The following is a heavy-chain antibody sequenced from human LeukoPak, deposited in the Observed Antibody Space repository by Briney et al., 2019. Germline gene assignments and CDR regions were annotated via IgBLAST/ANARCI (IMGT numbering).Heavy chain of an antibody. CDR1: GYTFTRYY. J-gene: IGHJ5*02. V-gene: IGHV1-2*06. Sequence: ASVKVSCKAAGYTFTRYYMFWVRQAPGQGLEWMGRINPNSGGTNYAQKFQGRVTMTRDTSISTAYMGLSRLRSDDTAVYYCARGYCSGGSCYSVENWFDPWGQGTLVTVSS. CDR2: INPNSGGT. D-gene: IGHD2-15*01. CDR3: ARGYCSGGSCYSVENWFDP.